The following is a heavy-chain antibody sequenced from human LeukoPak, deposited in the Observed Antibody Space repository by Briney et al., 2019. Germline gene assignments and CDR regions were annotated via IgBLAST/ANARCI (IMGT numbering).Heavy chain of an antibody. D-gene: IGHD6-6*01. V-gene: IGHV3-20*04. CDR2: INWNGGST. J-gene: IGHJ4*02. CDR3: ARDRYSSSSFDY. CDR1: GFTFDDYG. Sequence: PGGSLRLSCAASGFTFDDYGMSWVRQAPGKGLEWVSGINWNGGSTGYADSVKGRFTISRDNAKNSLYLQMNSLSAEDTALYYCARDRYSSSSFDYWGQGTLVTVSS.